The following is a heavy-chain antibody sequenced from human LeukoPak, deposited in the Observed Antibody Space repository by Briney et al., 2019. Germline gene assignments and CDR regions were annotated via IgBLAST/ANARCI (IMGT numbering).Heavy chain of an antibody. Sequence: ASVKVSCKASGYTFTGYYMHWVRQAPGQGLEWMGWINPNSGGTNYAQKFQGRVTMTRDTSISTAYMELSRLRSDDTAVYYCARVPGYYNGSGLFDYWGQGTLVTVSS. V-gene: IGHV1-2*02. J-gene: IGHJ4*02. CDR2: INPNSGGT. CDR1: GYTFTGYY. CDR3: ARVPGYYNGSGLFDY. D-gene: IGHD3-10*01.